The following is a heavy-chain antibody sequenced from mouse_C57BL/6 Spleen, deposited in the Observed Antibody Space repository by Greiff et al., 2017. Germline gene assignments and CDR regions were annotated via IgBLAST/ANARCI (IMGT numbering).Heavy chain of an antibody. CDR2: IDPETGGT. V-gene: IGHV1-15*01. J-gene: IGHJ2*01. CDR3: TRYGDFYFDY. Sequence: VQVVESGAELVRPGASVTLSCKASGYTFTDYEMHWVKQTPVHGLEWIGAIDPETGGTAYNQKFKGKAILTADKSSSTAYMELRSLTSEDSAVYYCTRYGDFYFDYWGQGTTLTVSS. CDR1: GYTFTDYE. D-gene: IGHD2-13*01.